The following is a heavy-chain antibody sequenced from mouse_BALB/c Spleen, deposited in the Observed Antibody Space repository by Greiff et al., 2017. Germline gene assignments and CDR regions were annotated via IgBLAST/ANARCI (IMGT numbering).Heavy chain of an antibody. J-gene: IGHJ4*01. D-gene: IGHD2-1*01. V-gene: IGHV3-2*02. CDR1: GYSITSDYA. Sequence: ESGPGLVKPSQSLSLTCTVTGYSITSDYAWNWIRQFPGNKLEWMGYISYSGSTSYNPSLKSRISITRDTSKNQFFLQLNSVTTEDTATYYCARLDGNSYAMDYWGQGTSVTVSS. CDR3: ARLDGNSYAMDY. CDR2: ISYSGST.